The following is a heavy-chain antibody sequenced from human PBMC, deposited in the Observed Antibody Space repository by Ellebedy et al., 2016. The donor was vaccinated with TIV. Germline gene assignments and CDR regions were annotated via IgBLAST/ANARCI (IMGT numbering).Heavy chain of an antibody. CDR2: ISSSGSTI. CDR3: ARVGGSYLGGFDP. CDR1: GFTFSDYY. D-gene: IGHD1-26*01. V-gene: IGHV3-11*04. J-gene: IGHJ5*02. Sequence: GESLKISXAASGFTFSDYYMSWIRQAPGKGLEWVSYISSSGSTIYYADSVKGRFTISRDNAKNSLYLQMNSLRDEDTAVYYCARVGGSYLGGFDPWGQGTLVTVSS.